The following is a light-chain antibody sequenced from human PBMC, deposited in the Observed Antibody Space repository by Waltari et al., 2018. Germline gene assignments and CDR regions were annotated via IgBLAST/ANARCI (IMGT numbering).Light chain of an antibody. CDR1: RSDVSSFNL. Sequence: QSALTQPASASGSKGQSITISCTGTRSDVSSFNLVSWYQQSPGKAPKVIIYDVNQRPSGVSDRFSGSKSGNTATLTISGLQAEDEADYHCCSYSGSHMVFGGGTRLTV. J-gene: IGLJ3*02. CDR3: CSYSGSHMV. CDR2: DVN. V-gene: IGLV2-23*02.